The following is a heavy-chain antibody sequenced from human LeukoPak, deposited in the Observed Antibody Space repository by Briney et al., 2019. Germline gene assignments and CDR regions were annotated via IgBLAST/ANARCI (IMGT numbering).Heavy chain of an antibody. CDR3: AKDQQLEPFDY. Sequence: PGGSLRLSCAASGFTFSNYGMHWVRQAPGKGLEWVAFMQYDGSDKFFADSVKGRFTISRDNSKNTLYLQMNSLSAEDTAVYYCAKDQQLEPFDYWGQGTLVTVSS. CDR1: GFTFSNYG. J-gene: IGHJ4*02. CDR2: MQYDGSDK. V-gene: IGHV3-30*02. D-gene: IGHD1-1*01.